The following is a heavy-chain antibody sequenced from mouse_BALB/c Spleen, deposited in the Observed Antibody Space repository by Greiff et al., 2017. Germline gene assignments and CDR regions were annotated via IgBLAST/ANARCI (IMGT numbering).Heavy chain of an antibody. D-gene: IGHD3-2*01. J-gene: IGHJ4*01. CDR3: ARGLRQLGLSYAMDY. Sequence: QVQLQQSGAELAKPGASVKMSCKASGYTFTSYWMHWVKQRPGQGLEWIGYINPSTGYTEYNQKFKDKATLTADKSSSTAYMQLSSLTSEDSAVYYCARGLRQLGLSYAMDYWGQGTSVTVSS. CDR1: GYTFTSYW. CDR2: INPSTGYT. V-gene: IGHV1-7*01.